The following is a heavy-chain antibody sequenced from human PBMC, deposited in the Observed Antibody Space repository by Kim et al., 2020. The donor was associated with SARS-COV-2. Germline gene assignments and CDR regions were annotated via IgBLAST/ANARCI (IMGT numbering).Heavy chain of an antibody. CDR3: ARSYGSGDSYRGFDF. J-gene: IGHJ4*02. D-gene: IGHD3-10*01. V-gene: IGHV4-4*09. Sequence: PSLKSRVTISVDRSKNEFSLNLRSVSAADTAVYYCARSYGSGDSYRGFDFWGQGTLVTVSS.